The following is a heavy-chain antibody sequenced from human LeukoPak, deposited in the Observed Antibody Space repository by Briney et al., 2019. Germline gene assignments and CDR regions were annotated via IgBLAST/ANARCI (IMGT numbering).Heavy chain of an antibody. V-gene: IGHV1-2*06. Sequence: GASVKVSCKDSGYTFTGYYMHWVRQAPGQGLEWMGRINPNSGGTNYAQKFQGRVTMTRDTSISTAYMELSRLRSDDTAVYYCAANDFWSGPDDAFDIWGQGTMVTVSS. CDR2: INPNSGGT. D-gene: IGHD3-3*01. J-gene: IGHJ3*02. CDR1: GYTFTGYY. CDR3: AANDFWSGPDDAFDI.